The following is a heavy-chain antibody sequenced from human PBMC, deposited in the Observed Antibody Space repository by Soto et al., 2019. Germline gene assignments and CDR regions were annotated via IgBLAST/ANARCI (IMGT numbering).Heavy chain of an antibody. J-gene: IGHJ5*02. CDR1: GFTFSSYS. Sequence: EVQLVESGGGLVQPGGSLRLSCAASGFTFSSYSMNWVRQAPGKGLERVSYISSSSSTIYYADSVKGRFTISRDNAKNSLYLQMNSLRDEDTGVYYCAREYYDILTGLNWFDPWGQGTLVTVAS. V-gene: IGHV3-48*02. CDR2: ISSSSSTI. CDR3: AREYYDILTGLNWFDP. D-gene: IGHD3-9*01.